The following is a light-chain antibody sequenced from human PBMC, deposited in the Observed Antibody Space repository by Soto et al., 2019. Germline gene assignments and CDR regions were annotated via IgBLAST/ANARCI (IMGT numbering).Light chain of an antibody. J-gene: IGKJ4*01. Sequence: AIQLTQSPSSLSASVGDRVTITCRASQGISSALAWYQQKPGKAPNLLIYDASSLESGVPSRFSGSGSGTDFTLTISSLQPEDFATEYCQQFNSFPLTFGGGTKVEIK. CDR2: DAS. CDR3: QQFNSFPLT. CDR1: QGISSA. V-gene: IGKV1-13*02.